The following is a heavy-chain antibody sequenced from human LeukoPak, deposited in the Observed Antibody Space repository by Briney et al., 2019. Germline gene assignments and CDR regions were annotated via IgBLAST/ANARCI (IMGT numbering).Heavy chain of an antibody. V-gene: IGHV3-74*01. Sequence: WGSLRLSCAASGFTFSSYWMHWVRQAPGKVLVWVSRINSDGSSTSYADSVKGRFTISRDNAKNTLYLQMNSLRAEDTAVYYCARAGRGLYFDYWGQGTLVTVSS. CDR3: ARAGRGLYFDY. CDR1: GFTFSSYW. CDR2: INSDGSST. D-gene: IGHD3-10*01. J-gene: IGHJ4*02.